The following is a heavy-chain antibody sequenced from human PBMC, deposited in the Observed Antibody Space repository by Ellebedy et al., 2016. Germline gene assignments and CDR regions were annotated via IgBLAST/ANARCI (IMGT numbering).Heavy chain of an antibody. CDR1: GYTFTGYY. CDR2: ISAYNGNT. D-gene: IGHD1-26*01. Sequence: ASVKVSXXASGYTFTGYYMQWVRQAHGQGLERMGWISAYNGNTNYAQKLQGRVTMTTDTPTSTAYMELRSLRSDDTAVYYCARDREGATTDFDYWGKGTLVTVSS. V-gene: IGHV1-18*04. J-gene: IGHJ4*02. CDR3: ARDREGATTDFDY.